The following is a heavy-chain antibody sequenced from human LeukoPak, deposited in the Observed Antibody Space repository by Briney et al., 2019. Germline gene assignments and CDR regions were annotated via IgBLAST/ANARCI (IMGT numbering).Heavy chain of an antibody. Sequence: PSETLSPTCTVSGYSISSGYYWGWIRQPPGKGLEWIGSIYHSGSTYYNPSLKSRVTMSVDTSKNQFSLKLSSVTAADTAVYYCARGPYYYDSYFDYWGQGTLVTVSS. CDR2: IYHSGST. J-gene: IGHJ4*02. CDR3: ARGPYYYDSYFDY. D-gene: IGHD3-22*01. CDR1: GYSISSGYY. V-gene: IGHV4-38-2*02.